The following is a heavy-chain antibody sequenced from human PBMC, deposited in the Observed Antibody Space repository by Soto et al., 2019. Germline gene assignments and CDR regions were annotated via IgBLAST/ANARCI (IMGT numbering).Heavy chain of an antibody. CDR1: GGSLRNFF. V-gene: IGHV4-59*01. J-gene: IGHJ4*02. Sequence: PSGTLSLTCTVSGGSLRNFFWSWIRQPPGKGLEWIGHIYSSGKTDYNPSLETRVTMSIDTSMNQISLKLNSVTAADTAVYYCSRELFGGYSPAAYCGQGTLVTVSS. D-gene: IGHD2-15*01. CDR2: IYSSGKT. CDR3: SRELFGGYSPAAY.